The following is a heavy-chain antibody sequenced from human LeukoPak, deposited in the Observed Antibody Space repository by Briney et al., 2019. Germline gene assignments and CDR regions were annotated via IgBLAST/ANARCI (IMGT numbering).Heavy chain of an antibody. Sequence: ASVKVSCKASGYTFTGYYMHWVRQAPGEGLEWMGWINPNSGGTNYAQKFQGWVTMTRDTSIGTAYMELSRLRSDDTAVYYCARGVADYYGSGSYPDYWGQGTLVTVSS. CDR3: ARGVADYYGSGSYPDY. V-gene: IGHV1-2*04. CDR2: INPNSGGT. CDR1: GYTFTGYY. D-gene: IGHD3-10*01. J-gene: IGHJ4*02.